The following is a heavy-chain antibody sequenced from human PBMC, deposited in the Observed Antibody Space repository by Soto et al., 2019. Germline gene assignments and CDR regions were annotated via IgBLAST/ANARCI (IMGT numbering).Heavy chain of an antibody. CDR2: ISYSGTT. CDR3: ARGRGYSYGLDP. J-gene: IGHJ5*02. D-gene: IGHD5-18*01. CDR1: GDSISSNNNY. Sequence: QVQLQESGPGLVKPSQTLSLTCTVSGDSISSNNNYWSWIRQPPGEGLEWIGFISYSGTTSYSPSPKSRVAISLDTSKNQLALSLSSVTAADTAVYYCARGRGYSYGLDPWGQGTLVTVSS. V-gene: IGHV4-30-4*01.